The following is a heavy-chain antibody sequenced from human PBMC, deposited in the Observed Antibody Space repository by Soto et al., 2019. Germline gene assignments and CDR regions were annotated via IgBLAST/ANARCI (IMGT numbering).Heavy chain of an antibody. J-gene: IGHJ5*02. D-gene: IGHD3-10*01. CDR2: ISSSSSTI. CDR1: GFTFSSYS. CDR3: AREDPLLWFGELSP. V-gene: IGHV3-48*02. Sequence: EVQLVESGGGLVQPGGSLRLSCAASGFTFSSYSMNWVRQAPGKGLEWVSYISSSSSTIYYADSVKGRFTIYRDNAKNSLYLPKNSLRDEDTAVYYCAREDPLLWFGELSPWGQGTLVTVSS.